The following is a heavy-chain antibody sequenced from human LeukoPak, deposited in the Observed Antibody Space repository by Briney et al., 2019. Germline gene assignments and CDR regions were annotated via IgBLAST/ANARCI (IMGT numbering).Heavy chain of an antibody. CDR3: ARSAAYYDFWTGYYNALYYMDV. V-gene: IGHV4-59*01. CDR2: VYSGST. J-gene: IGHJ6*03. Sequence: SETLSLTCTVSGGSISSYYGTWIRQPPGKGRECIGYVYSGSTSYSPSLKSRVSISVDTSRNQFSLRLSSVTAADTAVYYCARSAAYYDFWTGYYNALYYMDVWGKGITVTVSS. CDR1: GGSISSYY. D-gene: IGHD3-3*01.